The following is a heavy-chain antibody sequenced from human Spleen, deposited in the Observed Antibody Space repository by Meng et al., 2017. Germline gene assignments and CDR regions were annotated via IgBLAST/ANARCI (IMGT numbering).Heavy chain of an antibody. CDR1: GFTFSSYS. D-gene: IGHD6-13*01. CDR3: ARDEDISAAGKLFGDY. Sequence: GGSLRLSCAASGFTFSSYSMNWVRQAPGKGLEWVSSISSSSSHIWYADSVKGRFSISRDNAKNSLYLQMNSLRSDDTAMYYCARDEDISAAGKLFGDYWGQGTLVTVSS. J-gene: IGHJ4*02. CDR2: ISSSSSHI. V-gene: IGHV3-21*04.